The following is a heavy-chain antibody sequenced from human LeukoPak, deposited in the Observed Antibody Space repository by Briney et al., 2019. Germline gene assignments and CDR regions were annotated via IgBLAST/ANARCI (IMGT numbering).Heavy chain of an antibody. Sequence: PGRSLRLSCAASGFTFSSYAMSCVRQAPREWLGWLSAISGSGGTTYYADSVKGRFTISRDNSKGTLYVQMNSLRAEDTAVYYCAIVVAARQGTIDPWGQGALVTISS. CDR2: ISGSGGTT. CDR3: AIVVAARQGTIDP. CDR1: GFTFSSYA. D-gene: IGHD6-6*01. V-gene: IGHV3-23*01. J-gene: IGHJ5*02.